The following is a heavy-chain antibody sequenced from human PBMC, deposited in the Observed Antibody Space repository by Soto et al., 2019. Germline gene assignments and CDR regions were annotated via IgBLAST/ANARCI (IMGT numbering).Heavy chain of an antibody. J-gene: IGHJ5*02. CDR3: ARGHSSVGRGCWFDP. CDR1: GYTFTGYL. V-gene: IGHV1-2*02. CDR2: INPNSGAT. D-gene: IGHD2-15*01. Sequence: QVQLVQSGAEVKKPGASVKVSCKASGYTFTGYLMHWVRQAPGQGPEWMAWINPNSGATTYAQMFQGRVTMTWDTSIDTAYMELSSLRSDDTAVYYCARGHSSVGRGCWFDPWGQGTLVTVAS.